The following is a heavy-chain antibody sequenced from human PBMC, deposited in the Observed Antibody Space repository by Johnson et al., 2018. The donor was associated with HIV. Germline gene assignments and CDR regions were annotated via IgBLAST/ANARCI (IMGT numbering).Heavy chain of an antibody. V-gene: IGHV3-30*04. CDR3: ARWEYRSSEHAFDI. CDR2: ISYDGSNK. J-gene: IGHJ3*02. CDR1: GFTFSSYA. Sequence: QVQLVESGGGVVQPGRSLRLSCAASGFTFSSYAMHWVRQAPGKGLEWVAVISYDGSNKYYADSVKGRFTISRDNSKNTLYLQMNSLRAEDTAVYYCARWEYRSSEHAFDIWGQGTMVTVSS. D-gene: IGHD6-6*01.